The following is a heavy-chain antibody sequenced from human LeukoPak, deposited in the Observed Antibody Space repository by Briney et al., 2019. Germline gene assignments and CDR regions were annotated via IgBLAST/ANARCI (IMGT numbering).Heavy chain of an antibody. CDR2: IYTSGST. D-gene: IGHD3-16*02. CDR3: ARGGYDYVWGSYHRYFDY. V-gene: IGHV4-59*10. J-gene: IGHJ4*02. Sequence: SETLSLTCAVYGGSFSGYYWSWIRQPAGKGLEWIGRIYTSGSTNYNPSLKSRVTMSVDTSKNQFSLKLSSVTAADTAVYYCARGGYDYVWGSYHRYFDYWGQGTLVTVSS. CDR1: GGSFSGYY.